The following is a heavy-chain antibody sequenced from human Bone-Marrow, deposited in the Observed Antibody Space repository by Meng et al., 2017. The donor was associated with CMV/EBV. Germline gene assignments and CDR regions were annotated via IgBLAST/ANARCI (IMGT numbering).Heavy chain of an antibody. Sequence: SLKISCAASGFTFSSYSMNWVRQAPGKGLEWVSGISWNSGSIGYADSVKGRFTISRDNAKNSLYLQMNSLRAEDTALYYCAKDGHYYDSSGYYQGGGAFDIWGQGTMVTVSS. V-gene: IGHV3-9*01. CDR1: GFTFSSYS. J-gene: IGHJ3*02. CDR3: AKDGHYYDSSGYYQGGGAFDI. D-gene: IGHD3-22*01. CDR2: ISWNSGSI.